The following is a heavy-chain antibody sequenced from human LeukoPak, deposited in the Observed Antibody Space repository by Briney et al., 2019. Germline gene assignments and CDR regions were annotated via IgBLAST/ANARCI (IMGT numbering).Heavy chain of an antibody. D-gene: IGHD3-22*01. V-gene: IGHV4-34*01. CDR3: ARGRPNYYDSSGYYSRYYYYMDV. J-gene: IGHJ6*03. CDR2: INHSGST. Sequence: SETLSLTCAVYGGSFSGYYWGWIRQPPGKGLEWIGEINHSGSTNYNPSLKSRVTISVDTSKNHFSLKLSSVTAADTAVYYCARGRPNYYDSSGYYSRYYYYMDVWGRGTTVTVSS. CDR1: GGSFSGYY.